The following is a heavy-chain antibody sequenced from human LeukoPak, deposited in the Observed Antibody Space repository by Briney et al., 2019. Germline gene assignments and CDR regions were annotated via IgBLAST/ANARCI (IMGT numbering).Heavy chain of an antibody. Sequence: ASVKVSCKASGYTFTSYGISWVRQAPGQGLEWMGIINPSGGSTSYAQKFQGRVTMTRDTSTSTVYMELSSLRSEDTAVYYCARGAAGTEYFQHWGQGTLVTVSS. D-gene: IGHD6-13*01. CDR2: INPSGGST. CDR1: GYTFTSYG. CDR3: ARGAAGTEYFQH. V-gene: IGHV1-46*01. J-gene: IGHJ1*01.